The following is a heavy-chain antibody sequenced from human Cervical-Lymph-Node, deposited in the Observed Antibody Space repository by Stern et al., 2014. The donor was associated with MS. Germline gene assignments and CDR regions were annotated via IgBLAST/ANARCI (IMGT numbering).Heavy chain of an antibody. CDR1: GGSISSGTSY. CDR3: ARGHWELLGNNFFDY. CDR2: LHASGAT. D-gene: IGHD1-26*01. J-gene: IGHJ4*02. Sequence: QLQLQESGPGLVKPSQTLSLTCTVSGGSISSGTSYWSWIRQPAGGGLEWIGRLHASGATYYNPSLKSRVTISADTSKNQLSLKLSSVTAADTAVYYCARGHWELLGNNFFDYWGQGTLVTVSS. V-gene: IGHV4-61*02.